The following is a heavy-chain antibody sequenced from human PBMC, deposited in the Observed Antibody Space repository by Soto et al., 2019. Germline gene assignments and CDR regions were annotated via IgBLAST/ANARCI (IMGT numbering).Heavy chain of an antibody. Sequence: EVQLVESGGALVQPGGSLRLSCAASGFTFSSYDFHWVRQATGKGLEWVSGIGTAGDTYYAGSVKGRFIMSRENAKNSLYLQMNSLRAGDSAVYYCTRGADGFHYWGQGTLVTVSS. CDR1: GFTFSSYD. J-gene: IGHJ4*02. D-gene: IGHD3-16*01. V-gene: IGHV3-13*01. CDR3: TRGADGFHY. CDR2: IGTAGDT.